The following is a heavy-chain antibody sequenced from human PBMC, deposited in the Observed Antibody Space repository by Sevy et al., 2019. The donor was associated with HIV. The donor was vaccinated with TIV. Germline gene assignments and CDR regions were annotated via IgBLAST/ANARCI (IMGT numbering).Heavy chain of an antibody. J-gene: IGHJ5*02. CDR1: GGSISAGTNY. Sequence: SETLSLTCTVSGGSISAGTNYWAWIRQPPGKGLEWIGNIYYSGTTYYSPSLKSRVTISIDTSRSQFSLKRSSVTAADTAAYYCAGIRGALGVTTGTFKWFDPWGQGTLVTVSS. CDR2: IYYSGTT. D-gene: IGHD4-17*01. CDR3: AGIRGALGVTTGTFKWFDP. V-gene: IGHV4-39*01.